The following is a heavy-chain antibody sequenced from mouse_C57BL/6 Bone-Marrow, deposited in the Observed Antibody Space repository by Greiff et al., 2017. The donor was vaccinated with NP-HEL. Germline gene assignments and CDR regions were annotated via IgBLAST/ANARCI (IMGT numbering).Heavy chain of an antibody. Sequence: QVHVKQSGAELARPGASVKLSCKASGYTFTSYGISWVKQRTGQGLEWIGEIYPRSGNTYYNEKFKGKATLTADKSSSTAYMELRSLTSEDSAVYFCARSTTVVAPLFDYWGQGTTLTVSS. D-gene: IGHD1-1*01. V-gene: IGHV1-81*01. CDR2: IYPRSGNT. CDR1: GYTFTSYG. CDR3: ARSTTVVAPLFDY. J-gene: IGHJ2*01.